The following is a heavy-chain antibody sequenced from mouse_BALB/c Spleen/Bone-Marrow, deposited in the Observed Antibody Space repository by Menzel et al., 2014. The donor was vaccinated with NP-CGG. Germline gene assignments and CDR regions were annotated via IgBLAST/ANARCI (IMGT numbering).Heavy chain of an antibody. D-gene: IGHD2-1*01. CDR3: ARHAYGNSYWYFDV. CDR2: IYPGDGDT. J-gene: IGHJ1*01. Sequence: QVQLQQSGPELVKPGASVKISCKASGYAFSSSWMNWVKQRPGQGLEWIGWIYPGDGDTNYNGKFKGKTTLTADKSSSTAYMQLSSLTSVDSAVYFCARHAYGNSYWYFDVWGAGTTVTVSS. V-gene: IGHV1-82*01. CDR1: GYAFSSSW.